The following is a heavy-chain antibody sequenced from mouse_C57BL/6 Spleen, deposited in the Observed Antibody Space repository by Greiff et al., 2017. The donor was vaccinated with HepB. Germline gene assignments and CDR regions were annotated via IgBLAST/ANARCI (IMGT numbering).Heavy chain of an antibody. CDR1: GFNIKDYY. CDR3: TTWSTMITTEAH. D-gene: IGHD2-4*01. Sequence: VQLKESGAELVRPGASVKVSCTASGFNIKDYYMHWVKQRPEQGLEWIGRIDPEDGDTEYAPKFQGKATMTADTSSHTAYRQLSSLTSEDTAVYYCTTWSTMITTEAHWVQGTLVTVSA. V-gene: IGHV14-1*01. CDR2: IDPEDGDT. J-gene: IGHJ3*01.